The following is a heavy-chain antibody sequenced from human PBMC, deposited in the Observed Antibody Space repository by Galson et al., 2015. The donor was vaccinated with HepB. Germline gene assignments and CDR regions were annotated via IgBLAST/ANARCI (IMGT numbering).Heavy chain of an antibody. CDR2: ISSSSSYI. V-gene: IGHV3-21*01. J-gene: IGHJ4*02. CDR3: ASSPVASPFDY. D-gene: IGHD5-12*01. Sequence: SLRLSCAASGFTFSNYSMHWVRQAPGKGLEWVSSISSSSSYIYYADSMRGRFTNSRDNAKNSLYLQMNGLRAEDTAAYYCASSPVASPFDYWGQGTLVTVSS. CDR1: GFTFSNYS.